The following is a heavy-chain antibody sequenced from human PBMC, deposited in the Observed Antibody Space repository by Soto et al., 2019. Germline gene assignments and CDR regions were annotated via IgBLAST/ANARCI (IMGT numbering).Heavy chain of an antibody. V-gene: IGHV4-4*02. CDR2: IFHDGTA. D-gene: IGHD3-10*01. CDR3: ARLVYDTRLNYMYFDF. J-gene: IGHJ4*02. Sequence: SETLSLTCAVSGVSISSGNWWTWVRQTPQRGLEYIGEIFHDGTANYYPSFERRVAISVDTSKNQFSLKLTSVTAADTAIYFCARLVYDTRLNYMYFDFWGQGALVTVPS. CDR1: GVSISSGNW.